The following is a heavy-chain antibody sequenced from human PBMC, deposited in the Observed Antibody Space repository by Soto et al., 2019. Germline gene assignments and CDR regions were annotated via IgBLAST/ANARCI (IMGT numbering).Heavy chain of an antibody. CDR2: ISGSGGST. CDR1: GFTFSSYA. J-gene: IGHJ4*02. V-gene: IGHV3-23*01. CDR3: ARYSSNWYYFDY. D-gene: IGHD6-13*01. Sequence: GGSLRLSCAASGFTFSSYAVSWVRQAPGKGLEWVSVISGSGGSTYYADSVKGRFTISRDNSKNTVYLQMNSLRAEDTAVYYCARYSSNWYYFDYWGQGTLVTVSS.